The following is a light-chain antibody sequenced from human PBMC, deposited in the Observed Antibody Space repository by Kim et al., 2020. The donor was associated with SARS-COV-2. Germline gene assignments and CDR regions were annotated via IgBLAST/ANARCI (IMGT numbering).Light chain of an antibody. CDR3: QQRNSWPPAVT. Sequence: PGDRATRACRASQNSDTYLAWYQQRPGQAPRLLVDDESNRATGVPDRFSGSGSGTDFTLTISSLEPEDFSIYYCQQRNSWPPAVTFGGGTKVDIK. CDR1: QNSDTY. V-gene: IGKV3-11*01. CDR2: DES. J-gene: IGKJ4*01.